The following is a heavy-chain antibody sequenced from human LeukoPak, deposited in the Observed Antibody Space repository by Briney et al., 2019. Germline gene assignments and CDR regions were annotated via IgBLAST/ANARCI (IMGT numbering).Heavy chain of an antibody. CDR2: INHSGST. CDR1: GGSFSGYY. Sequence: ASETLSLTCAVYGGSFSGYYWSWIRQPPGKGLEWIGEINHSGSTNYNPSLKSRVTISVDTSKNQFSLKLSSVTAADTAVYYCARRLHRWGFVFDIWGQGTMVTVSS. D-gene: IGHD1-26*01. CDR3: ARRLHRWGFVFDI. J-gene: IGHJ3*02. V-gene: IGHV4-34*01.